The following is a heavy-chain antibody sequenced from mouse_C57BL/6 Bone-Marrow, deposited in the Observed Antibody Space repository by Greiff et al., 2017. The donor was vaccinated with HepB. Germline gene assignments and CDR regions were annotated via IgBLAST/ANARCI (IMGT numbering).Heavy chain of an antibody. D-gene: IGHD1-1*01. CDR3: ARSITTVEDWYFDV. CDR2: IYWDEDK. Sequence: ESGPGILQPSQTLSLTCSFSVFSLSTFGMGVSWIRQPSGKGLEWLAHIYWDEDKHYKPSLKSRLTISKDTSNNQVFLKITTVDTADTATYYSARSITTVEDWYFDVWGTGTTVTVSS. J-gene: IGHJ1*03. V-gene: IGHV8-9*01. CDR1: VFSLSTFGMG.